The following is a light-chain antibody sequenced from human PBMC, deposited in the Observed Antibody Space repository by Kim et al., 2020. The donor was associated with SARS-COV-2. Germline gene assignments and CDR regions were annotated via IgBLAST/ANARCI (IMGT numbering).Light chain of an antibody. Sequence: GRSITISCTGSSSNLGNYNLVSSYQQHPGRAPKLLIYNVSERPSGVSNRFSGSKSGNTASLTISGLQAEDEADYYCRSYAGSSTVIFGGGTKVTVL. J-gene: IGLJ2*01. CDR1: SSNLGNYNL. CDR3: RSYAGSSTVI. CDR2: NVS. V-gene: IGLV2-23*02.